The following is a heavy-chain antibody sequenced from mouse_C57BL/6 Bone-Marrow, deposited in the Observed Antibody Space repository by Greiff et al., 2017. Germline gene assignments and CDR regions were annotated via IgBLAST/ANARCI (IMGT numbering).Heavy chain of an antibody. D-gene: IGHD4-1*01. J-gene: IGHJ2*01. V-gene: IGHV1-82*01. CDR2: IYPGDGDT. CDR3: ATNWDDY. Sequence: QVQLQQSGPELVKPGASVKISCKASGYAFSSSWMNWVKQRPGKGLEWIGRIYPGDGDTNYNGKFKGKATLTAAKSSSTAYMQLSSLTSEDSAVYFCATNWDDYWGQGTTLTVSS. CDR1: GYAFSSSW.